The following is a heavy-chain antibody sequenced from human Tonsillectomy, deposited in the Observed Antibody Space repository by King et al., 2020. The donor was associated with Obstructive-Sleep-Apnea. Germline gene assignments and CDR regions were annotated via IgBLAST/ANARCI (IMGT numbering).Heavy chain of an antibody. Sequence: VQLVESGGGVVQPGRSLRLSCAASGFTFSTYSMHWVRQAPGKGLEWVAVIVYDGNNQYYADSVKGRFTISRDNSKNTLFLQMNSLGSEDTAVYYCAREDRVGATYFLDYWGQGTLVTVSS. V-gene: IGHV3-30-3*01. CDR1: GFTFSTYS. D-gene: IGHD1-26*01. CDR3: AREDRVGATYFLDY. CDR2: IVYDGNNQ. J-gene: IGHJ4*02.